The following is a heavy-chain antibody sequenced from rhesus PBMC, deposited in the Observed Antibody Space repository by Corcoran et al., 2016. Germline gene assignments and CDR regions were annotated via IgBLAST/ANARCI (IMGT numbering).Heavy chain of an antibody. CDR2: ISSASSYI. Sequence: EVQLVESGGGLVQPGGSLRLSCAASGFTFSSYGMSWVRQAPGKGLEWVSSISSASSYIYSADSGKGRFTISRDNAKNSLSRQMNSRRAEDTAVYYCTRGSSTVPLSDFDYWGQGVLVTVSS. J-gene: IGHJ4*01. D-gene: IGHD3-16*01. CDR1: GFTFSSYG. V-gene: IGHV3S16*01. CDR3: TRGSSTVPLSDFDY.